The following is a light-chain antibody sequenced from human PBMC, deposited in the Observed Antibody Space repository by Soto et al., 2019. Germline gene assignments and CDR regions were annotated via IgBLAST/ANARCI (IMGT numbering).Light chain of an antibody. CDR1: QSISTW. Sequence: DIQMTQSPSTLSASVGDRVTITCRARQSISTWLAWYQQKPGKAPKVLIYTASSLQSGVPSRFSGGGSGTEFSLTISSLQPDDFATYYCQQYNSYPLTFGGGTKVEIK. CDR3: QQYNSYPLT. CDR2: TAS. J-gene: IGKJ4*01. V-gene: IGKV1-5*03.